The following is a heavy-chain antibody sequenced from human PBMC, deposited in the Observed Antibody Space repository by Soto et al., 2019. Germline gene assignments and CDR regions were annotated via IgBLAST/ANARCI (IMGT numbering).Heavy chain of an antibody. CDR1: GFTFSSYA. CDR3: ARNGGSSSLVSWFDP. J-gene: IGHJ5*02. D-gene: IGHD6-6*01. Sequence: GGSLRLSCAASGFTFSSYAMSWVRQAPGKGLEWVSAISGSGGSTYYADSVKGRFTISRDNSKNTLYLQMNSLRAEDTAVYYCARNGGSSSLVSWFDPWGQGTLVTVSS. CDR2: ISGSGGST. V-gene: IGHV3-23*01.